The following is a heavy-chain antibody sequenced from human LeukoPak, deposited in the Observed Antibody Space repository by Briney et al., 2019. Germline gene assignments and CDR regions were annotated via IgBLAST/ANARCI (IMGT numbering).Heavy chain of an antibody. CDR3: AGGSGSYSYYYYYYMDV. Sequence: SETLSLTCTVSGYSISSGYYWGWIRQPPGKGLEWIGSIYHSGSTYYNPSLKSRVTISVDTSKNQFSLKLSSVTAADTAVYYCAGGSGSYSYYYYYYMDVWGKGTTVTVSS. CDR2: IYHSGST. D-gene: IGHD3-10*01. J-gene: IGHJ6*03. CDR1: GYSISSGYY. V-gene: IGHV4-38-2*02.